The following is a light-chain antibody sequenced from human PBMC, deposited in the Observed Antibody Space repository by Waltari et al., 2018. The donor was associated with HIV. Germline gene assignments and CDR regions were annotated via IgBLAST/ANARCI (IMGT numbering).Light chain of an antibody. J-gene: IGKJ4*01. CDR1: QDIKSY. CDR3: QQFINLPLT. CDR2: DES. V-gene: IGKV1-33*01. Sequence: DIQMTQSPSSLSASIGDRVTITCQASQDIKSYLNWYQHKPGKAPKLLIYDESDLETGVPSRFSGSGFGTDFTFTIRSLQPEDLATYYCQQFINLPLTFGGGTKVGIK.